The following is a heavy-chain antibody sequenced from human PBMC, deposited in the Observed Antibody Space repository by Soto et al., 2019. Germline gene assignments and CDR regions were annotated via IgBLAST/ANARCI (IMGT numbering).Heavy chain of an antibody. CDR1: GGTFSSYA. CDR2: IIPIFGTA. V-gene: IGHV1-69*13. D-gene: IGHD6-13*01. J-gene: IGHJ4*02. CDR3: ARDSQPLSTAAVLFDY. Sequence: SVKVSCKASGGTFSSYAISWVRQAPGQGLGWMGGIIPIFGTANYAQKFQGRVTITADESTSTAYMELSSLRSEDTAVYYCARDSQPLSTAAVLFDYWGQGTLVTVSS.